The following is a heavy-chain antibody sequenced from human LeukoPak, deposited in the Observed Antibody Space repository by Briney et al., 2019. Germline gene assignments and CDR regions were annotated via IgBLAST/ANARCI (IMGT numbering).Heavy chain of an antibody. V-gene: IGHV3-11*04. CDR2: ISSSGSSI. Sequence: GGSLRLSCAASGFSFSDYYMTWIRQAPGKGLEWISYISSSGSSIYYADSVKGRFTISRDNAKNSLYLQMNSLRAEDTAVYYCARGVATYDFWNGYVWGQGTLVTVSS. J-gene: IGHJ4*02. CDR3: ARGVATYDFWNGYV. D-gene: IGHD3-3*01. CDR1: GFSFSDYY.